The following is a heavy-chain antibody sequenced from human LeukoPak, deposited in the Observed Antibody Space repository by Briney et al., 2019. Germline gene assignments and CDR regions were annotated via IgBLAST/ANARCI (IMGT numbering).Heavy chain of an antibody. D-gene: IGHD3-10*01. CDR2: TKSKTNGGTI. Sequence: GGSLRLSCEASGFSFSSAWMSWVRQAPGKGLEWVGRTKSKTNGGTIDYAAPVKGRFTISRDDSKNTLYLQMNSLKTEDTAVYYCTTGGLWFGEPQPYWGQGTLVTVSS. V-gene: IGHV3-15*01. J-gene: IGHJ4*02. CDR3: TTGGLWFGEPQPY. CDR1: GFSFSSAW.